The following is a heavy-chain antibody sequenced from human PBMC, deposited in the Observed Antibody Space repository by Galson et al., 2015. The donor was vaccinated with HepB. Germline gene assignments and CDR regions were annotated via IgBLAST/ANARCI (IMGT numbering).Heavy chain of an antibody. J-gene: IGHJ6*02. Sequence: CAISGDSVSSNSAAWNWIRQSPSRGLEWLGRTYYRSKWYNDYAVSVKSRITINPDTSKNQFSLQLNSVTPEDTAVYYCARDIGWAVAGTRFDYYYYGMDVWGQGTTVTVSS. CDR2: TYYRSKWYN. D-gene: IGHD6-19*01. V-gene: IGHV6-1*01. CDR1: GDSVSSNSAA. CDR3: ARDIGWAVAGTRFDYYYYGMDV.